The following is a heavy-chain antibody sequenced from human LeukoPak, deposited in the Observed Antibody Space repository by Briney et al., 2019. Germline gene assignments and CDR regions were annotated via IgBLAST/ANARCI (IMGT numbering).Heavy chain of an antibody. J-gene: IGHJ4*02. CDR3: TILNSDRV. CDR2: INPKIGGT. CDR1: GYTFTDYY. Sequence: ASVKVSCKASGYTFTDYYIHWVRQAPGQGLEWMGWINPKIGGTNYAQKFQGRVTMTRDTSISTAYMELSSLRSDDTAVFYCTILNSDRVWGQGTLVTASS. V-gene: IGHV1-2*02. D-gene: IGHD1-1*01.